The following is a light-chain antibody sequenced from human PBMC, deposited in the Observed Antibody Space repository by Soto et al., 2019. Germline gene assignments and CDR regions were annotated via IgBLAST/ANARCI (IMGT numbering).Light chain of an antibody. CDR2: DAS. V-gene: IGKV3-15*01. J-gene: IGKJ1*01. CDR3: QQYNIWPRT. Sequence: EIVMTQSPATLSVSPGERATLSCRASQSVSSDLAWYHQKPCQAPRLLIYDASTRATGIPARFSGSGSGTEFTLTINGLQSEDFAVYYCQQYNIWPRTFGQGTKVEIK. CDR1: QSVSSD.